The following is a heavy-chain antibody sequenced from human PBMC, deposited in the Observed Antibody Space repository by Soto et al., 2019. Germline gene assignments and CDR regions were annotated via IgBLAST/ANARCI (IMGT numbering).Heavy chain of an antibody. CDR3: ARGRAGFFWSGRTDNWFDP. Sequence: SETLSLTCNMSGDSYSISTYSWSWIRQPPGKALQWIGFIYQSGVTSYNPSLASRVSISLDRSNNQCSLKLKSVTAADTAVYYCARGRAGFFWSGRTDNWFDPWGQGTLVTVSS. D-gene: IGHD3-3*01. CDR1: GDSYSISTYS. J-gene: IGHJ5*02. CDR2: IYQSGVT. V-gene: IGHV4-30-2*01.